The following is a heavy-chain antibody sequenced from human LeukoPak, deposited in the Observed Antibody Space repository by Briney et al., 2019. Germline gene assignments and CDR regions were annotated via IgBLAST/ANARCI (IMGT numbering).Heavy chain of an antibody. Sequence: GGSLRLSCAASRFTFNEYAMHWVRQTPGKGLEWVALISYDGHDKSYADSVRGRFTISRDNSKNTLNLQMDSLRSEDTAVYYCARDFFPIADSTWYEIGYWGQGTLVTV. V-gene: IGHV3-30-3*01. CDR2: ISYDGHDK. J-gene: IGHJ4*02. D-gene: IGHD2-21*01. CDR3: ARDFFPIADSTWYEIGY. CDR1: RFTFNEYA.